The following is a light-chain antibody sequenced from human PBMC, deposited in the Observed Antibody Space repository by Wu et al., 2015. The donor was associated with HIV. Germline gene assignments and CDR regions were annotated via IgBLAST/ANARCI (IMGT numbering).Light chain of an antibody. J-gene: IGKJ3*01. V-gene: IGKV3-15*01. CDR1: SGVSNR. Sequence: EIVMTQSPRTLSVSPGERATLSCRASSGVSNRLAWYQQKPGQGPRLLIYDTSSRATGIPARFSGSGFGTEFTLTIDNLQSEDFAVYYCQQYNNWPPFTFGPGTTVDLK. CDR3: QQYNNWPPFT. CDR2: DTS.